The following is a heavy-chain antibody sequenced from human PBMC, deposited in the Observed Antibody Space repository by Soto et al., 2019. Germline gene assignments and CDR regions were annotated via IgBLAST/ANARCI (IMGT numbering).Heavy chain of an antibody. J-gene: IGHJ4*02. V-gene: IGHV3-30-3*01. D-gene: IGHD6-13*01. CDR1: GFTFSNFE. CDR2: ITHDGSQK. Sequence: GVSLRLSCAGSGFTFSNFEMHWVRQAPGKGLEWVAVITHDGSQKYYADYVKGRFTISRDNSKNTLFLQMNSVREDDTAVYYCAKDQGSSWYEIDYWGQGTLVTVSS. CDR3: AKDQGSSWYEIDY.